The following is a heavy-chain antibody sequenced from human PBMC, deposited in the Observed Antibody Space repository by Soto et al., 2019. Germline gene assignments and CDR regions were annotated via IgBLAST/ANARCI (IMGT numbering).Heavy chain of an antibody. Sequence: QVQLVQSGAELKKPGASVKVSCKASGYTFSNYDMNWVRQATGQGPEWIGWVNPNNGDTGYAQKFQGRVTLTTDISTTPAYMELTSLLSEDTAIYYCAKVSRKGSAIDFDYWGQGTLITVSS. CDR3: AKVSRKGSAIDFDY. V-gene: IGHV1-8*01. D-gene: IGHD3-10*01. CDR1: GYTFSNYD. J-gene: IGHJ4*02. CDR2: VNPNNGDT.